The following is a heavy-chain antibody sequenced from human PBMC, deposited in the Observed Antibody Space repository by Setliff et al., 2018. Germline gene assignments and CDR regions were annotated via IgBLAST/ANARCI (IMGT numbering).Heavy chain of an antibody. CDR2: ISPHTGRA. CDR3: LRLVRYCSRTTCQRTPGDEV. CDR1: GYTFSDYG. V-gene: IGHV1-18*01. J-gene: IGHJ4*02. D-gene: IGHD2-8*01. Sequence: ASVKVSCKASGYTFSDYGVSWVRQAPGQGLEWMGWISPHTGRAFYAPQFQDRVIMTTDTSTNTAYLDLRSRRSDDTAVYYCLRLVRYCSRTTCQRTPGDEVWGQGTLVTVSS.